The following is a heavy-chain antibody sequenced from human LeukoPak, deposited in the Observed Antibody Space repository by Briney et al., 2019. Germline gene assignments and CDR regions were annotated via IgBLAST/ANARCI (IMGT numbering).Heavy chain of an antibody. CDR2: IYHSGST. Sequence: PSETLSLTCAVSGGSISSSNWWSWVRQPPGKGLGWIGEIYHSGSTNYNPSLKSRVTLSVDKSKNQFSLKLSPVTAADTGVYYCARRGVMQQLFDYWGQGNLVTVSS. D-gene: IGHD6-13*01. V-gene: IGHV4-4*02. CDR1: GGSISSSNW. J-gene: IGHJ4*02. CDR3: ARRGVMQQLFDY.